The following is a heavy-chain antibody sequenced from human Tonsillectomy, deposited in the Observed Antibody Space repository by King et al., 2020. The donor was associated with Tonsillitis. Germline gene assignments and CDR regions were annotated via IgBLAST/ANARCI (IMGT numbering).Heavy chain of an antibody. Sequence: VQLVQSGAEVKKPGASVKVSCKASGYTFTGYYMHWVRQAPGQGLEWMGWINPNSGGTNYAQKFQGWVTMTRDTSISTAYMELSRLRSDDTAVYYCARRGTDSSDLPDAFDIWGQGTMVTVSS. CDR2: INPNSGGT. D-gene: IGHD3-22*01. CDR3: ARRGTDSSDLPDAFDI. V-gene: IGHV1-2*04. J-gene: IGHJ3*02. CDR1: GYTFTGYY.